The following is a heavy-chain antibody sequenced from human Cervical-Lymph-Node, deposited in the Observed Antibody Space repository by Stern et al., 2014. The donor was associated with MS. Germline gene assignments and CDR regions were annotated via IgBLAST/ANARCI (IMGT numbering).Heavy chain of an antibody. CDR1: GSTFSTSW. CDR3: TRFLQSGWSDLFDS. V-gene: IGHV3-7*01. D-gene: IGHD6-19*01. Sequence: MQLVQSGGGLVQPGGSQRLSCVASGSTFSTSWMSWVRQAPGKGLEWVANIKRGGSETHYLDSAKGRFTTSRDHTKSSLYLEMNSLRAEDAAVYYCTRFLQSGWSDLFDSWGRGTLVTGSS. CDR2: IKRGGSET. J-gene: IGHJ5*01.